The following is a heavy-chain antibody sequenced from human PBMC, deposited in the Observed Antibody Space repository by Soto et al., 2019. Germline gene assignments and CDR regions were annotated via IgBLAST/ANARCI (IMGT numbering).Heavy chain of an antibody. D-gene: IGHD3-22*01. CDR3: ATIRYYYDSTPRGDWFDP. V-gene: IGHV1-24*01. CDR1: GYTLTELS. J-gene: IGHJ5*02. CDR2: FDPEDGET. Sequence: ASVKVSCKVSGYTLTELSMHWVRQAPGKGLEWMGGFDPEDGETIYAQKFQGRVTMTEDTSTDTAYMELSSLRSEDTAVYYCATIRYYYDSTPRGDWFDPWGQGTLVTVSS.